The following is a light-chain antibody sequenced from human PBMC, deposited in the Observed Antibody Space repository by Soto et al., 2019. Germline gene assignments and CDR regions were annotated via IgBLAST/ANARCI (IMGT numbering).Light chain of an antibody. CDR3: ASPAPGSLYV. Sequence: QAALTQPASVSGSPGQSITISCTGTSSDVGGYNYVSWYQQYPGRVPKLLIYNVSNRPSGISNRFSCSKSGNTASLTISGLQAEDDADYFCASPAPGSLYVFGSGTKLTVL. V-gene: IGLV2-14*01. CDR2: NVS. J-gene: IGLJ1*01. CDR1: SSDVGGYNY.